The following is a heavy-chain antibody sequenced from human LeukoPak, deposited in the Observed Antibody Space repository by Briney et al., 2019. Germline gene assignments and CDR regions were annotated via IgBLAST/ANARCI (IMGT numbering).Heavy chain of an antibody. Sequence: SETLSLTCAVSGYSISSGYYWGWIRPPPGKGLEWIGSIYHSGSTYYNPSLKSRVTISVDTSENQFSLKLSSVTAADTAVYYCARDPSGGPANYYYMDVWGKGTTVTVSS. V-gene: IGHV4-38-2*02. CDR3: ARDPSGGPANYYYMDV. CDR2: IYHSGST. D-gene: IGHD3-10*01. CDR1: GYSISSGYY. J-gene: IGHJ6*03.